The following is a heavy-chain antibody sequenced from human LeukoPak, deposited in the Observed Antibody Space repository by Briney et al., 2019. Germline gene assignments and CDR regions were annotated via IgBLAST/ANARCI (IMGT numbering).Heavy chain of an antibody. Sequence: PGGSLRLSCAASGFTFDDYAMHWVRQAPGKGLEWVSGISWNSGSIGCADSVKGRFTISRDNAKNSLYLQMNSLRAEDTALYYCAKDFGCSSTSCYGLDPWGQGTLVTVSS. CDR1: GFTFDDYA. CDR3: AKDFGCSSTSCYGLDP. V-gene: IGHV3-9*01. CDR2: ISWNSGSI. D-gene: IGHD2-2*01. J-gene: IGHJ5*02.